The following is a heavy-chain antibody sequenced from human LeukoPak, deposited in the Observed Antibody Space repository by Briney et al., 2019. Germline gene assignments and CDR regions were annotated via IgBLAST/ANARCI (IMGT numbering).Heavy chain of an antibody. CDR2: ISYDGSNK. V-gene: IGHV3-30*04. J-gene: IGHJ5*02. CDR3: ARDDYDTMVRGVNQNWFDP. CDR1: GFTFSSYA. D-gene: IGHD3-10*01. Sequence: GRSPRLSCAASGFTFSSYAMHWVRQAPGKGLEWVAVISYDGSNKYYADSVKGRFTISRDNSKNTLYLQMNSLRAEDTAVYYCARDDYDTMVRGVNQNWFDPWGQGTLVTVSS.